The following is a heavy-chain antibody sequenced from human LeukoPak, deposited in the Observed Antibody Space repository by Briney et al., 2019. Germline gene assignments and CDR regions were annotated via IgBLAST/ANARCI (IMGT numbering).Heavy chain of an antibody. CDR3: ARDPELVHAFDI. CDR1: GDSFSSSSAA. Sequence: SQTLSLTCALSGDSFSSSSAAWNWGRQSRSRGLEWLGRTYYRSKLYNDYAVSVKSRITINPDTSKNQFSLQLNSVTPEDTAVYYCARDPELVHAFDIWGQGTMVTVSS. CDR2: TYYRSKLYN. V-gene: IGHV6-1*01. J-gene: IGHJ3*02. D-gene: IGHD1-26*01.